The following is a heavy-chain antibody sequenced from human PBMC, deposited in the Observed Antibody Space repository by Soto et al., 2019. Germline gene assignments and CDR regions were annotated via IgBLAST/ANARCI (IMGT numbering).Heavy chain of an antibody. V-gene: IGHV3-23*01. D-gene: IGHD4-17*01. J-gene: IGHJ3*02. CDR2: ISGSGGTT. CDR1: GFTFISYG. Sequence: EVQVLESGGGLVQPGGSLRLSCAASGFTFISYGMSWVRQAPGKGLEWVSAISGSGGTTYYADSAKGRFTISRDNSKNTLYLQMNSLRAEDTAVYYCAKATATVTLKDAFDIWGQGTMVTVSS. CDR3: AKATATVTLKDAFDI.